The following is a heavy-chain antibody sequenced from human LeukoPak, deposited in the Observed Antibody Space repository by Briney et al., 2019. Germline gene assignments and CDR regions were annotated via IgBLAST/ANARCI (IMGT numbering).Heavy chain of an antibody. D-gene: IGHD3-9*01. V-gene: IGHV4-59*01. J-gene: IGHJ4*02. CDR2: IYYSGST. CDR1: GGSISNYY. Sequence: SETLSLTCTVSGGSISNYYCDWIRQPPGEGLEWIGYIYYSGSTNYNPSLKSRVTISVDTSKNQFSLKLSSVTAADTAVYYCARSAPYYDILTGYYAYYFDYWGQGTLVTVSS. CDR3: ARSAPYYDILTGYYAYYFDY.